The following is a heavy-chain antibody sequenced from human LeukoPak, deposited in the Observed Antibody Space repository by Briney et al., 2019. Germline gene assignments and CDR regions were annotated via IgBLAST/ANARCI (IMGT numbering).Heavy chain of an antibody. D-gene: IGHD6-19*01. CDR3: ARDWVAAVAGRLIDY. CDR2: INHNGGRT. Sequence: ASVKVSCKASGFTFTNYDIHWVRQAPGQGLEWMGIINHNGGRTRYAQMFEGGVTMTTDISTSTAYMGLRGLRSDHTAVYYCARDWVAAVAGRLIDYWRQGTLVTVSS. CDR1: GFTFTNYD. J-gene: IGHJ4*02. V-gene: IGHV1-46*01.